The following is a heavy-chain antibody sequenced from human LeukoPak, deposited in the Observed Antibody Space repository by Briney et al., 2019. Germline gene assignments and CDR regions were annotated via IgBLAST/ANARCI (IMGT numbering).Heavy chain of an antibody. CDR2: LNPNSGGT. Sequence: ASVKVSCKASGYTFTGYYMHWVRQAPGQGLEWMGWLNPNSGGTNYAQKFQGRVTMTRDTSISTAYMELSRLRSDDAAVYYCARDSGDTAMGARGYWGQGTLVTVSS. CDR3: ARDSGDTAMGARGY. D-gene: IGHD5-18*01. V-gene: IGHV1-2*02. CDR1: GYTFTGYY. J-gene: IGHJ4*02.